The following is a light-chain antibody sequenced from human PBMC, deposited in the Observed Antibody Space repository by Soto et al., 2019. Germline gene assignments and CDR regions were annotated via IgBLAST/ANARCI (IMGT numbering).Light chain of an antibody. Sequence: EIVMTQSPATLSVSPGERATLSCRVSQSVSSNLAWYQQKPGQAPRLLIYGASTRATGIPARFSGSGSGTEFTLTISSLQSEDFAVYYCQQYNNWPWTFGLGTKVEIK. CDR3: QQYNNWPWT. V-gene: IGKV3-15*01. CDR2: GAS. J-gene: IGKJ1*01. CDR1: QSVSSN.